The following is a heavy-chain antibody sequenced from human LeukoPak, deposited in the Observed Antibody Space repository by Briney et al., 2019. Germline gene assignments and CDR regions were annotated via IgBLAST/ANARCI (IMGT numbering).Heavy chain of an antibody. D-gene: IGHD3-9*01. Sequence: GGSLRLSCEASGLTFSTYPMHWVRQAPAKGREWVAMISHHGSNEYYADSVKGRFTISRDNSKNTLYLQTNNPRVEDTAIYYCARVHDTSGYYHYFDSWGQGTLVTVSS. J-gene: IGHJ4*02. CDR1: GLTFSTYP. CDR3: ARVHDTSGYYHYFDS. V-gene: IGHV3-30*14. CDR2: ISHHGSNE.